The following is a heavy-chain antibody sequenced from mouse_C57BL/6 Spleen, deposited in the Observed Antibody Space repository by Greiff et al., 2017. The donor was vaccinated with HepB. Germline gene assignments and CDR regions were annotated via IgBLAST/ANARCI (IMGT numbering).Heavy chain of an antibody. D-gene: IGHD1-1*01. CDR3: ARSLYYYGSSYSDC. V-gene: IGHV1-53*01. CDR2: INPSNGGT. Sequence: VQLQQPGTELVKPGASVKLSCKASGYTFTSYWMHWVKQRPGQGLEWIGNINPSNGGTNYNEKFKSKATLTVDKSSSTAYMQLSSLTSEDSAVYYRARSLYYYGSSYSDCWGQGTTLTVSS. J-gene: IGHJ2*01. CDR1: GYTFTSYW.